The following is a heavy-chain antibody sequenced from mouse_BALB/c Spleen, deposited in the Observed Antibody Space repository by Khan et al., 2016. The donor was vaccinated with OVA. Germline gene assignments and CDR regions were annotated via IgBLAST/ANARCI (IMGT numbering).Heavy chain of an antibody. CDR2: IWGGGST. V-gene: IGHV2-6-4*01. CDR1: GFSLSRYN. D-gene: IGHD2-14*01. J-gene: IGHJ4*01. CDR3: ARTYYRYDGYYAMDY. Sequence: QVQLKQSGPGLVAPSQSLSITCTVSGFSLSRYNIHWVRQPPGKGLEWLGMIWGGGSTDYNSVLKSRLSISKDNSKSQAFLKMNSLHTDDTAMYYCARTYYRYDGYYAMDYWGQGTSVTVSS.